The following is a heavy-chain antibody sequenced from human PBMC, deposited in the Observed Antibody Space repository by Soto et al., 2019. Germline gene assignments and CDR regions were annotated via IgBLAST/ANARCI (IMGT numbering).Heavy chain of an antibody. CDR1: GGSSSGFYW. Sequence: ETLSLTCRVSGGSSSGFYWTWIRQPPGKALEWLAHIFSNDEKSYSTSLKSRLTISKDPSKSQVVLTMTNMDPVDTATYYCARVLFSGAYNWFDPWGQGTLVTVSS. CDR2: IFSNDEK. CDR3: ARVLFSGAYNWFDP. V-gene: IGHV2-26*01. J-gene: IGHJ5*02. D-gene: IGHD3-3*01.